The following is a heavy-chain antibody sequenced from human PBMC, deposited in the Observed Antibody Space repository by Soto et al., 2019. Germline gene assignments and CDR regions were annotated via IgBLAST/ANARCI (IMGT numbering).Heavy chain of an antibody. CDR2: ISDSGVTT. V-gene: IGHV3-23*01. Sequence: EVQLLESGGGLVQPGGSLRLSCAASGFTFSSDAMSSVRQAPGKGLEGVSGISDSGVTTYYADSVKGRFTISRDNSSNTLYRPMSSLRAEDTAEYYCARPRSPYCTNGVGYNRGEPLDQWGQGTRVTFSS. D-gene: IGHD2-8*01. J-gene: IGHJ4*02. CDR1: GFTFSSDA. CDR3: ARPRSPYCTNGVGYNRGEPLDQ.